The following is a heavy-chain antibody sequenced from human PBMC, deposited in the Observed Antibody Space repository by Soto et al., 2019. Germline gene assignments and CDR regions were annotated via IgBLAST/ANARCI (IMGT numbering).Heavy chain of an antibody. CDR3: ARMAGPWYFDL. Sequence: TSETLSLTCAVHGGSFSGFYWTWIRQPPGKGLEWIGEINHSGSSNYNPPLKSRVTMSLDTSRNQFSLSLNSVTAADTAVYYCARMAGPWYFDLWGRGTLVTVS. V-gene: IGHV4-34*01. J-gene: IGHJ2*01. CDR1: GGSFSGFY. CDR2: INHSGSS.